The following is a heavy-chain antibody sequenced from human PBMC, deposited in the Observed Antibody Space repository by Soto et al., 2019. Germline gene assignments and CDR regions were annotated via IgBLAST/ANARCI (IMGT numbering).Heavy chain of an antibody. CDR1: GASISSYY. D-gene: IGHD2-2*01. CDR3: ARVTSRNSTIYFYDS. CDR2: ISYSGST. V-gene: IGHV4-59*01. J-gene: IGHJ4*02. Sequence: SEPLSLTCTVSGASISSYYCTWIRQPPGKGLEWIGYISYSGSTNYNPSLKSRVTISVDTSKNQFSLKLTSVTAADTAVYFCARVTSRNSTIYFYDSRGQGTPVTVS.